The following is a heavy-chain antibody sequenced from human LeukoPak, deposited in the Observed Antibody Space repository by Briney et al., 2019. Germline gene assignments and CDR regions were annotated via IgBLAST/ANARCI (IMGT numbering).Heavy chain of an antibody. J-gene: IGHJ6*02. CDR2: IYYSGST. D-gene: IGHD3-3*02. V-gene: IGHV4-61*08. CDR1: GGSISSGGYY. Sequence: SQTLSLTCTVSGGSISSGGYYWSWIRQHPGKGLEWIGYIYYSGSTSYNPSLKSRVTISVDTSKNQFSLKLSSVTAADTAVYHRARLEGVHFYQNYYYYGMDVWGQGTTVTVSS. CDR3: ARLEGVHFYQNYYYYGMDV.